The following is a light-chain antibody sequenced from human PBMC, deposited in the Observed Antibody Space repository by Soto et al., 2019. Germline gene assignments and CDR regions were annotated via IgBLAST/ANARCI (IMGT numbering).Light chain of an antibody. V-gene: IGLV2-14*01. Sequence: QSVLTQPASVSGSPGQSITISCTGTSSDVGGYNYVSWYQQHPGEAPKLMIYDVNNRPSGVSNRFSGSKSDNTASLTISGLQAEDEADYYCCSYTSSNTVLFGGGTKLTVL. CDR2: DVN. CDR1: SSDVGGYNY. J-gene: IGLJ2*01. CDR3: CSYTSSNTVL.